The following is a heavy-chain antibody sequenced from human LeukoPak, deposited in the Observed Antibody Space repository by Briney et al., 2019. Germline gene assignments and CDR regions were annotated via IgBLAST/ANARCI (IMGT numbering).Heavy chain of an antibody. V-gene: IGHV3-48*03. CDR3: ARDRFEAYGDTELGY. CDR2: ISSSGSTI. CDR1: GFTFSSYE. D-gene: IGHD4-17*01. Sequence: QPGGSLRLSCAASGFTFSSYEMNWVRQAPGKGLEWVSYISSSGSTIYYADSVKGRFTISRDNAKNLFYLHMNSLRAEDTAVYYCARDRFEAYGDTELGYWGQGTLVTVSS. J-gene: IGHJ4*02.